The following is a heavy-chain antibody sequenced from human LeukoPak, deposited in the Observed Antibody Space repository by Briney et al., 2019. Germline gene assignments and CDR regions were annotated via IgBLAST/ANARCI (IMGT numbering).Heavy chain of an antibody. CDR3: AKDISPSGRPHWYFDL. Sequence: QSGGSPRLSCAASGFTFSSYAMSWVRQAPGKGLEWVSTISGSGGSTYYADSVKGRFTISRDDSKNTLYLQMNSLRAEDTAVYYCAKDISPSGRPHWYFDLWGRGTLVTVSS. CDR2: ISGSGGST. CDR1: GFTFSSYA. J-gene: IGHJ2*01. V-gene: IGHV3-23*01. D-gene: IGHD1-26*01.